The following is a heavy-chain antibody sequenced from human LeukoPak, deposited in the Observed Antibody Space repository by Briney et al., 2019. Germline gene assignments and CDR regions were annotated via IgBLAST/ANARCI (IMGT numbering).Heavy chain of an antibody. CDR3: ASHCSSTSCPRRTDY. Sequence: ASVKVSCKAFGYTFTSNYMHWVRQAPGQGPEWMGVISPSGGSTTYAQKFQGRVTITADESTSTAYMELSSLRSEDTAVYYCASHCSSTSCPRRTDYWGQGTLVTVSS. V-gene: IGHV1-46*01. J-gene: IGHJ4*02. D-gene: IGHD2-2*01. CDR2: ISPSGGST. CDR1: GYTFTSNY.